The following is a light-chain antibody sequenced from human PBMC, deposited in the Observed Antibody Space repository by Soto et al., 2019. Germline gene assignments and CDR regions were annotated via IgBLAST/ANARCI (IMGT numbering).Light chain of an antibody. CDR2: EGS. J-gene: IGLJ3*02. CDR1: RSDVGSYNL. CDR3: CSYAGSSPWV. V-gene: IGLV2-23*01. Sequence: QSALTQPASVSGSPGQSITISCTGTRSDVGSYNLVSWYQQHPGKAPKLMIYEGSKRPSGVSNRFSGSKSGNTASLTISGLQAEDEADYYCCSYAGSSPWVFGGGTKVTVL.